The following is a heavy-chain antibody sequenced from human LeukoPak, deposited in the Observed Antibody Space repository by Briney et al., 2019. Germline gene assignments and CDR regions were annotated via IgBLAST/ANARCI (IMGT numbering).Heavy chain of an antibody. CDR3: ARDQRGQQLVRAFDI. CDR2: ISSSSSYI. V-gene: IGHV3-21*01. D-gene: IGHD6-13*01. CDR1: GFTFSSYS. J-gene: IGHJ3*02. Sequence: GGSLRLSCAASGFTFSSYSMNWVRQAPGKGLEWVSSISSSSSYIYYADSVKGRFTISRDNAKNPLYLQMNSLRAEDMAVYYCARDQRGQQLVRAFDIWGQGTMVTVSS.